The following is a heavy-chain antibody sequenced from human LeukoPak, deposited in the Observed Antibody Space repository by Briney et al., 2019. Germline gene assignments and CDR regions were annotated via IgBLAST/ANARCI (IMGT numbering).Heavy chain of an antibody. Sequence: GGSLRLSCAASGFTFSSHSMNWVRQAPGKGLEWVSYISSSSTYIYYAASVKGRFTIPRDNSKNTVYLQMNSLRAEDTAVYYCARNNGGRADAFDLWGQGTMVTVSS. J-gene: IGHJ3*01. D-gene: IGHD1-14*01. CDR3: ARNNGGRADAFDL. CDR1: GFTFSSHS. CDR2: ISSSSTYI. V-gene: IGHV3-21*01.